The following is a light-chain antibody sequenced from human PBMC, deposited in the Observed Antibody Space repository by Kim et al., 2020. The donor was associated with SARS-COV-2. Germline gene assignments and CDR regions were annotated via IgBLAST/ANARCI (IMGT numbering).Light chain of an antibody. CDR1: NIGRKA. Sequence: APGMMATITCGRNNIGRKALHWIQQRPGQAPVSVIYNDDIRPSGIPGRFSGSNSGNTASLTISRAEAGDEADYYCQVWDSTSSHVVFGGGTQLTVL. J-gene: IGLJ2*01. V-gene: IGLV3-21*04. CDR2: NDD. CDR3: QVWDSTSSHVV.